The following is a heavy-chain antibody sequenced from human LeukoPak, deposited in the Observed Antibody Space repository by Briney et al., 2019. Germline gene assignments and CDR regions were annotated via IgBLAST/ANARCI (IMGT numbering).Heavy chain of an antibody. CDR2: ISSSSGNI. V-gene: IGHV3-23*01. J-gene: IGHJ6*04. CDR1: GFTFSSYG. Sequence: GRTLRLSCAASGFTFSSYGMNWVRQAPGKGLEWVSSISSSSGNIYYADSVKGRFTISRDNSKNTLYLQMNSPRAEDTAVYYCAKDPAWGKGTTVTVSS. CDR3: AKDPA.